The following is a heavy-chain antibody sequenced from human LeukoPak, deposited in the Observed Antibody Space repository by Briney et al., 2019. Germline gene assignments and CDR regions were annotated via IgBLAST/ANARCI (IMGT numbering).Heavy chain of an antibody. CDR1: GYTFTSYD. CDR2: MNPNSGNT. CDR3: ARARRIADRPGNYYYYYYMDV. Sequence: GASVKVSCKASGYTFTSYDINWVRQATGQGLEWMGWMNPNSGNTGYAQKFQGRVTMTRNTSISTAYMELSSLRSEDTAVYYCARARRIADRPGNYYYYYYMDVWGKGTTVTVSS. J-gene: IGHJ6*03. D-gene: IGHD6-6*01. V-gene: IGHV1-8*01.